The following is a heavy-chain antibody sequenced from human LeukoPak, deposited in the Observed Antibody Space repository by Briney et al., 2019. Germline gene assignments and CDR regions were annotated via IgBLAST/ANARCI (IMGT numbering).Heavy chain of an antibody. Sequence: SETLSLTCTVSGGSISSYYWSWIRQPPGKGLEWIGYIYYSGSTNYNPSLKSRVTISVDTSKNQFSLKLSSVTAADTAVYYCARLGGYDSFNYFDYWGQGTLVTVSS. D-gene: IGHD5-12*01. CDR2: IYYSGST. V-gene: IGHV4-59*01. CDR3: ARLGGYDSFNYFDY. J-gene: IGHJ4*02. CDR1: GGSISSYY.